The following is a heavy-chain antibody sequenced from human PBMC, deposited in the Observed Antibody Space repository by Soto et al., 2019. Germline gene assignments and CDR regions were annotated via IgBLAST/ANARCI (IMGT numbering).Heavy chain of an antibody. D-gene: IGHD2-15*01. CDR3: VRGGGGGLFDP. CDR2: ISPGSRYP. Sequence: GGSLRLSCAGSGFTFGDSYMSWIRQAPGKGLEWLSYISPGSRYPAYADSVKGRFTTSRDNAKRSLYLQMVSLTAEDTAIYYCVRGGGGGLFDPWGQGTMVTVSS. V-gene: IGHV3-11*06. J-gene: IGHJ5*02. CDR1: GFTFGDSY.